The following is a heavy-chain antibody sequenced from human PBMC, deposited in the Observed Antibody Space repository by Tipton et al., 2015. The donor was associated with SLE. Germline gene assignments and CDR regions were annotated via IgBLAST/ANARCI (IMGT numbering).Heavy chain of an antibody. CDR3: ARGNQLWFGELIGYFDL. CDR2: ISDSGGST. V-gene: IGHV3-23*01. D-gene: IGHD3-10*01. Sequence: GSLRLSCAASGFTFSSYAMSWVRQAPGKGLEWVSAISDSGGSTYYADSVKGRFTISRDNAKNSLYLQMNSLRAEDTAVYYCARGNQLWFGELIGYFDLWGRGTLVTVSS. J-gene: IGHJ2*01. CDR1: GFTFSSYA.